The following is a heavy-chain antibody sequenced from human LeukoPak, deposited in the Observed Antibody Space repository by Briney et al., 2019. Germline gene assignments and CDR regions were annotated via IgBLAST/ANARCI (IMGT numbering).Heavy chain of an antibody. D-gene: IGHD1-7*01. CDR2: INHSGST. Sequence: SETLSLNCAVYGGSFSGYYWSWIRQPPGKGLEWIGEINHSGSTNYNPSLKSRVTISVDTSKNQFSLKLSSVTAADTAVYYCARWANWNYSPFTGWFDPWGQGTLVTVSS. J-gene: IGHJ5*02. V-gene: IGHV4-34*01. CDR1: GGSFSGYY. CDR3: ARWANWNYSPFTGWFDP.